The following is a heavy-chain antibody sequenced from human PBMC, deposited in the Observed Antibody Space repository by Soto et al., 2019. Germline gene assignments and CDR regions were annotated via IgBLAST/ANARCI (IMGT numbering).Heavy chain of an antibody. CDR3: AKDMSGYNPAPAY. CDR2: ISGSGGST. CDR1: GFTFSSYA. V-gene: IGHV3-23*01. J-gene: IGHJ4*02. Sequence: GGSLRLSCSASGFTFSSYAMSWVRRAPGKGLEWVSAISGSGGSTYYADSVKGRFTISRDNSKNTLYLQMNSLRAEDTAVYYCAKDMSGYNPAPAYWGQGTLVTVSS. D-gene: IGHD3-3*01.